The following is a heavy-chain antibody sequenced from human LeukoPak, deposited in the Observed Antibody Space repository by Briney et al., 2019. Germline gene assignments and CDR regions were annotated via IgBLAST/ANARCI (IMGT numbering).Heavy chain of an antibody. CDR2: ISSSSSYI. CDR1: GFXFSSYS. D-gene: IGHD6-13*01. V-gene: IGHV3-21*01. Sequence: GGSLRLSCAASGFXFSSYSINRVRQAPGKGLEWVSSISSSSSYIYYADSVKGRFTISRDNAKNSLYLQMNILRAEDTAVYYCARGFPSYSSSWYLTGFYYYYYGMDVWGQGTTVTVSS. J-gene: IGHJ6*02. CDR3: ARGFPSYSSSWYLTGFYYYYYGMDV.